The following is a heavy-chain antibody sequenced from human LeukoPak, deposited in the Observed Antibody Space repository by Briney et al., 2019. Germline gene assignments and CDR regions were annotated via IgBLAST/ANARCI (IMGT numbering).Heavy chain of an antibody. D-gene: IGHD3-22*01. CDR2: IDPSDSYT. CDR1: GYSFTSYW. CDR3: ARHYRYYYDSSDYYYGASGAFDI. Sequence: GESLRISCQASGYSFTSYWISWVRQMPGKGLEWMGRIDPSDSYTNYSPSFQGHVTISADKSISTAYLQWSSLKASDTAMYYCARHYRYYYDSSDYYYGASGAFDIWGQGTMVTVSS. J-gene: IGHJ3*02. V-gene: IGHV5-10-1*01.